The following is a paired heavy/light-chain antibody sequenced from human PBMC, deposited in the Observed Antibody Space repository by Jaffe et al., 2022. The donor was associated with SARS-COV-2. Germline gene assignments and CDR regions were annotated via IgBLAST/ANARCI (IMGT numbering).Heavy chain of an antibody. V-gene: IGHV3-49*03. Sequence: EEQLVESGGGLVQPGRSLRLSCTGSGLHFGDETLSWFRQAPGKGLEWLGFIREKRFGGTTKYAASVKDRFTISRDDSKRIAYLQMNSLRSEDTAMYYCSRLKDLISGILTGWYFDLWGRGTLVTVSS. CDR1: GLHFGDET. J-gene: IGHJ2*01. CDR2: IREKRFGGTT. CDR3: SRLKDLISGILTGWYFDL. D-gene: IGHD3-9*01.
Light chain of an antibody. J-gene: IGKJ4*01. Sequence: DVQMTQSPSSVSASVGDSVTITCRASQDINIWLAWYQHKPGLAPKLLIYAASTLQRPDSSRFIGSGSGTEFTLTITGLQPEDSGNYYCQQADSFPLTFGGGTRVEIK. CDR1: QDINIW. V-gene: IGKV1-12*01. CDR2: AAS. CDR3: QQADSFPLT.